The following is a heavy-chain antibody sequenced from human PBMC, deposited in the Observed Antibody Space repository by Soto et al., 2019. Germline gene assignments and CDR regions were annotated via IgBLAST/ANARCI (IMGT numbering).Heavy chain of an antibody. CDR1: ELSISMYW. CDR3: TRDTGVEFDY. V-gene: IGHV3-74*01. CDR2: IDSDGSGT. J-gene: IGHJ4*02. D-gene: IGHD3-10*01. Sequence: PGGSLRLSCEVTELSISMYWMHWVRQAPGKGLVWVARIDSDGSGTTYADSVKGRFTISRDNAKNTLYLEMSSLRAEDTAVYYCTRDTGVEFDYWGQGTLVTVSS.